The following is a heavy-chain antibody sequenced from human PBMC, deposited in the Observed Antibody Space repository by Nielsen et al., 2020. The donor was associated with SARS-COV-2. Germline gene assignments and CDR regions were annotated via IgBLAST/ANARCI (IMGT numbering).Heavy chain of an antibody. CDR2: IGVSGGGT. CDR1: GFTFSNFA. J-gene: IGHJ6*02. Sequence: GESLQISCAASGFTFSNFAMNWVRQAPGKGLEWVSTIGVSGGGTYYADSLKGRFTISRDNSKNTLYLQMNSLGADDTAIYYCTRRVAGGTMGVWGQGTTVTVSS. V-gene: IGHV3-23*01. D-gene: IGHD6-19*01. CDR3: TRRVAGGTMGV.